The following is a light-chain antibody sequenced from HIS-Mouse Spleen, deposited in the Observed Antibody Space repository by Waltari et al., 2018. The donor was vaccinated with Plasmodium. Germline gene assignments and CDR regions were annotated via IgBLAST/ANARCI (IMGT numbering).Light chain of an antibody. CDR3: YSTDSSGNHRV. CDR1: ALHKKY. V-gene: IGLV3-10*01. J-gene: IGLJ3*02. CDR2: EDS. Sequence: SYVLTQPPPVSVSPRQTSRITCSRVALHKKYAYRYQQKSGQAPVLVIYEDSKRPSGNPERFSGSSSGTMATLTISGAQVEDEADYYCYSTDSSGNHRVFGGGTKLTVL.